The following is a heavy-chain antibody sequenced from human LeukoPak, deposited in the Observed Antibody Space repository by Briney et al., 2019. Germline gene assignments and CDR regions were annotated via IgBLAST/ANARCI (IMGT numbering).Heavy chain of an antibody. V-gene: IGHV3-11*04. Sequence: GGSLRLSCAASGFTFSDYYMSWIRQAPGKGLEWVSYISSSGSAIYYADSVKGRFTISRENAKNSLYLQMNRLRAEDTAVYYCAKGEPGQNPRWTVGGFDYWGQGTLVTVSS. J-gene: IGHJ4*02. CDR1: GFTFSDYY. CDR2: ISSSGSAI. D-gene: IGHD1-26*01. CDR3: AKGEPGQNPRWTVGGFDY.